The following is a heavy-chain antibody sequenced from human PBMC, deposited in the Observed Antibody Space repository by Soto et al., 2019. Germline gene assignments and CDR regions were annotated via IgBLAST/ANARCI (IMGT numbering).Heavy chain of an antibody. V-gene: IGHV4-39*01. CDR1: GGSISSSSYY. D-gene: IGHD6-13*01. CDR3: ARRQSSSWYGL. Sequence: SETLSLTCTVSGGSISSSSYYWGWIRQPPGKGLEWIGSIYYSGSTYYNKSLKSRVTISVDTSKNQFSLKLSSVTAADTAVYYCARRQSSSWYGLWGQGTLVT. CDR2: IYYSGST. J-gene: IGHJ4*01.